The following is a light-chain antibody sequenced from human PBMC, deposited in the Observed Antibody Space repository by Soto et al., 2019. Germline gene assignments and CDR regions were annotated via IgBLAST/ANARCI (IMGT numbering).Light chain of an antibody. CDR1: QSLLYRTNNKNY. V-gene: IGKV4-1*01. CDR2: WAS. J-gene: IGKJ4*01. Sequence: DIVMTQSPDSLAVSLGERATINCKSSQSLLYRTNNKNYLAWYHQKPGQPPKLLVYWASTRESGVPDRFSGSGSGTDFTLTINNLQAVDVAIYYCQQYYSSPLTFGGGTKVEIK. CDR3: QQYYSSPLT.